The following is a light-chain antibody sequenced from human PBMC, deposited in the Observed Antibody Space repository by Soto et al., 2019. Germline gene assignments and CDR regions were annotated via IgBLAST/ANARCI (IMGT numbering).Light chain of an antibody. CDR1: QSISSW. J-gene: IGKJ4*01. CDR2: DAS. Sequence: DIQMTQSPSTLSASVGDRVTITCRASQSISSWLAWYQQKPGKAPKLLIYDASSLESGVPSRFSGSGSGTEFTLTISSLQPDDFATYSCQQSNSTPLTFGGGTKVEIK. CDR3: QQSNSTPLT. V-gene: IGKV1-5*01.